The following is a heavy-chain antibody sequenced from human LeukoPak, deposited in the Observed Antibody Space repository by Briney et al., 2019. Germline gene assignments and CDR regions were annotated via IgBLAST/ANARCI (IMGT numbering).Heavy chain of an antibody. D-gene: IGHD2-2*01. V-gene: IGHV3-74*01. CDR3: ARDENQLLLYYYYGMDV. CDR1: GFTFSSYW. J-gene: IGHJ6*02. CDR2: INSDGSST. Sequence: GGSLRLSCAASGFTFSSYWMHWVRQAPGKGLVWFSRINSDGSSTSYADSVKGRFTISRDNAKNTLYLQMNSLRAEDTAVYYCARDENQLLLYYYYGMDVWGQGTTVTVSS.